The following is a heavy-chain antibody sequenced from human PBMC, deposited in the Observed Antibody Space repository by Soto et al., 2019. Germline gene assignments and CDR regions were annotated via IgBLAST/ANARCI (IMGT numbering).Heavy chain of an antibody. CDR3: ARPGSVGYYYYGMDV. Sequence: PVESLKISCNGSGYSFTSYWIGWVRQMPGKCLEWMGIIYPGDSYTIYSPSFQGQVTISADKSISTAYLQWSSLKASDTAMYYCARPGSVGYYYYGMDVWGQGTTVTVSS. J-gene: IGHJ6*02. D-gene: IGHD2-15*01. V-gene: IGHV5-51*01. CDR2: IYPGDSYT. CDR1: GYSFTSYW.